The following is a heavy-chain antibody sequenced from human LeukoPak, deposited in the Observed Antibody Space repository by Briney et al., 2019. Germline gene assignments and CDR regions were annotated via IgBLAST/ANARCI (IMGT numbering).Heavy chain of an antibody. CDR1: GFTFSSYS. Sequence: PGGSLRLSCAASGFTFSSYSMNWVRQAPGKGLEWVSGISWNSGSIGYADSVKGRFTISRDNAKNSLYLQMNSLRAEDTALYYCAKDSAADLAWVNWFDPWGQGTLVTVSS. V-gene: IGHV3-9*01. CDR3: AKDSAADLAWVNWFDP. J-gene: IGHJ5*02. CDR2: ISWNSGSI. D-gene: IGHD1-26*01.